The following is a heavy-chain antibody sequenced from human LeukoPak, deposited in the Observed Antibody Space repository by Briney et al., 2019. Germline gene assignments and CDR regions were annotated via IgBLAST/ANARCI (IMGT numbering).Heavy chain of an antibody. CDR1: GGSISSYY. J-gene: IGHJ4*02. Sequence: NPSETLPLTCTVSGGSISSYYWSWIRQPPGKGLEWIGYIYYSGSTNYNPSLKSRVTISVDTSKNQFSLKLSSVTAADTAVYYCARETTVAYFDYWGQGTLVTVSS. D-gene: IGHD4-23*01. V-gene: IGHV4-59*01. CDR2: IYYSGST. CDR3: ARETTVAYFDY.